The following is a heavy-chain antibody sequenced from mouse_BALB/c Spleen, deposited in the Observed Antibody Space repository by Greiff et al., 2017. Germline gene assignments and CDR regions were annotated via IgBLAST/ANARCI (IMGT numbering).Heavy chain of an antibody. CDR1: GYTFTSYT. J-gene: IGHJ2*01. CDR2: INPSSGYT. V-gene: IGHV1-4*02. Sequence: QVQLKQSAAELARPGASVKMSCKASGYTFTSYTMHWVQQRPGQGLEWIGYINPSSGYTEYNQKFKDKTTLTADKSSSTAYMQLSSLTSEDSAVYYCAPGTTVLDYWGQGTTLTVAS. D-gene: IGHD1-1*01. CDR3: APGTTVLDY.